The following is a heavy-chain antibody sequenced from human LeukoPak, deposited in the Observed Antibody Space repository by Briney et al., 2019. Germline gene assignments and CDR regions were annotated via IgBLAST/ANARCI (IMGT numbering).Heavy chain of an antibody. D-gene: IGHD3-22*01. J-gene: IGHJ4*02. CDR2: ISGSGGST. V-gene: IGHV3-23*01. Sequence: GGSLRLSCAASGFTFSSYAMSWVRQAPGKGLEWVSAISGSGGSTYYADSVKGRFTISRDNSKNTLYPQMNSLRAEDTAVYYCAKSGGYYYDSSGYYDYWGQGTLVTVSS. CDR3: AKSGGYYYDSSGYYDY. CDR1: GFTFSSYA.